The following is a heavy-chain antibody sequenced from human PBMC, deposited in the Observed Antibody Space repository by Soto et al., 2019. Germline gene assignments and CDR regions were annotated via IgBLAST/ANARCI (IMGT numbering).Heavy chain of an antibody. D-gene: IGHD5-12*01. J-gene: IGHJ6*02. Sequence: QVQLQESGPGLVKPSETLSLTCTVSDCSISTYYWSWIRQPPGKGLEWIGYIYYSGSTNYNPSLRSRVTITVDTSKNQFSLKLSSVTAADTAVYYCARNKGYSLNYGMDVWGQGTTVTVSS. CDR1: DCSISTYY. CDR3: ARNKGYSLNYGMDV. V-gene: IGHV4-59*08. CDR2: IYYSGST.